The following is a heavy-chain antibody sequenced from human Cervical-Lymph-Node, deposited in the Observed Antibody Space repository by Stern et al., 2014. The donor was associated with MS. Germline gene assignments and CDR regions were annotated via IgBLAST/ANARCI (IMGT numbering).Heavy chain of an antibody. CDR2: WFFGGPP. D-gene: IGHD5-18*01. V-gene: IGHV4-39*01. J-gene: IGHJ4*02. CDR3: ARTSADSYGRTFDL. Sequence: QVQLQESGPGLVKPSETLSLTCSVSGASITRRPYYWGWIRQPPGKGLEWIAWWFFGGPPFNPPPLKSGVTKPVDTSKNQYPLGLGFVTAADTAVYYCARTSADSYGRTFDLWGQGTLVTVSS. CDR1: GASITRRPYY.